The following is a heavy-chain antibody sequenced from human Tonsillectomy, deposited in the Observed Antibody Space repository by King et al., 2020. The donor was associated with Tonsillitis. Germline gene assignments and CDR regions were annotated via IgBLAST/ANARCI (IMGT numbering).Heavy chain of an antibody. CDR2: IYWNDDK. CDR1: GFSLSTSGVG. CDR3: ARSEYQLLSYYYYGMDV. J-gene: IGHJ6*02. V-gene: IGHV2-5*01. D-gene: IGHD2-2*01. Sequence: TLKESGPTLVKPTQTLTLTCTFSGFSLSTSGVGVGWIRQPPGKALEWLALIYWNDDKRYSPPLKSRLTITKDTSKNQVVLTMTNMDPVDTATYYCARSEYQLLSYYYYGMDVWGQGTTVTVSS.